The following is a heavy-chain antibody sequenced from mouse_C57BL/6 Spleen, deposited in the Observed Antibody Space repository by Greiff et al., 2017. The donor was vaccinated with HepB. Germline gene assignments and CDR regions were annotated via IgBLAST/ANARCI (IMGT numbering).Heavy chain of an antibody. Sequence: EVKLVESGGGLVQPKGSLKLSCAASGFSFNTYAMNWVRQAPGKGLEWVARIRSKSNNYATYYADSVKDRFTISRDDSESMLYLQMNNLKTEDTAMYYCVRNYYKDAMDYWGQGTSVTVSS. D-gene: IGHD2-12*01. CDR1: GFSFNTYA. CDR3: VRNYYKDAMDY. J-gene: IGHJ4*01. CDR2: IRSKSNNYAT. V-gene: IGHV10-1*01.